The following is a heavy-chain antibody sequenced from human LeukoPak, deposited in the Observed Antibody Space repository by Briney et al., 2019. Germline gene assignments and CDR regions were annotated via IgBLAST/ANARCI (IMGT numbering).Heavy chain of an antibody. Sequence: SVKVSCKASGGTFSSYAISWVRQAPGQGLEWMGGIIPIFGTANYAQKFQGRVTITADESTSTAYMELSSLRSEDTAVYYCATDYSNYLGGIDYWGQGTLVTVSS. D-gene: IGHD4-11*01. J-gene: IGHJ4*02. CDR1: GGTFSSYA. CDR2: IIPIFGTA. CDR3: ATDYSNYLGGIDY. V-gene: IGHV1-69*13.